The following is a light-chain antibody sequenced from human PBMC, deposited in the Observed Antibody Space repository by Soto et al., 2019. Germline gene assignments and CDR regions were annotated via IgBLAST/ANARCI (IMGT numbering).Light chain of an antibody. CDR2: DTN. J-gene: IGLJ2*01. CDR1: TGAVTSGHY. V-gene: IGLV7-46*01. CDR3: LLSYPGTYVV. Sequence: QAVVTQEPSLTVSPGGTVTLTCGSSTGAVTSGHYPYWFQQKPGQAPKTLIYDTNNKHSWTPARFSASLLGGKAALTLSGAQSEDEAEYYCLLSYPGTYVVFGGGTKLTVL.